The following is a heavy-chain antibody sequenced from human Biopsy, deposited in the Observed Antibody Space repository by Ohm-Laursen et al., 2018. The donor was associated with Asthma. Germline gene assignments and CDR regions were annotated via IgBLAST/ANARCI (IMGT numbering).Heavy chain of an antibody. CDR1: GYTFTHYA. Sequence: ASVKVSCKASGYTFTHYAIHWLRQAPGQRPEWMGWINAGNGKLEYSGKFQGRVTITRDTSATTAYMELSRLTSGDTAVYYCARDGNWCRLRNCSPPGYWFDPWGQGTLVTVSS. CDR2: INAGNGKL. J-gene: IGHJ5*02. CDR3: ARDGNWCRLRNCSPPGYWFDP. D-gene: IGHD2-8*02. V-gene: IGHV1-3*01.